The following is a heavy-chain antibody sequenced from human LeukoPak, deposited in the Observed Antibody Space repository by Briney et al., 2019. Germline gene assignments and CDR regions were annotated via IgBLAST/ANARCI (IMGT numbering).Heavy chain of an antibody. CDR3: VKDREMGSGWAYFEH. CDR2: FGRNGDST. D-gene: IGHD6-19*01. V-gene: IGHV3-64D*06. J-gene: IGHJ1*01. Sequence: PGGSLRLSCSASGFTFSTYAMHWVRQAPGQGLEYVSAFGRNGDSTYYADSVKGGFTISRDNSENTLYLQMSSLRPEDTAVYYCVKDREMGSGWAYFEHWGQGTLVTVSS. CDR1: GFTFSTYA.